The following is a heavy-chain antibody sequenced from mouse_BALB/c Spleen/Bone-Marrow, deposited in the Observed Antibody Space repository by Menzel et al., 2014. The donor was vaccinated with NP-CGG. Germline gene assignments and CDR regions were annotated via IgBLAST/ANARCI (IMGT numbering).Heavy chain of an antibody. CDR3: TKEWYYGFDY. Sequence: VQLQQSGTVLARPGASVKMSCKASGCSFTSYWMHWVKQRPGQGLEWIGAIYPGNSDTSYNQKFKGKAKLTAVTSASTAYMELSSLTNEDSAVYYCTKEWYYGFDYWGQGTTLTVSS. V-gene: IGHV1-5*01. J-gene: IGHJ2*01. CDR2: IYPGNSDT. CDR1: GCSFTSYW. D-gene: IGHD1-1*01.